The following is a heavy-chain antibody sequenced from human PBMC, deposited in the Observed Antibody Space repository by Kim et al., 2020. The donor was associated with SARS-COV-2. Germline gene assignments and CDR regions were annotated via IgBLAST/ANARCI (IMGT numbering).Heavy chain of an antibody. CDR2: INHSGST. CDR3: ARGLGLLWFGELRTDNWF. Sequence: SETLSLTCAVYGGSFSGYYWSWIRQPPGKGLEWIGEINHSGSTNYNPSLKSRVTISVDTSKNQFSLKLSSVTAADTAVYYCARGLGLLWFGELRTDNWF. J-gene: IGHJ5*01. D-gene: IGHD3-10*01. V-gene: IGHV4-34*01. CDR1: GGSFSGYY.